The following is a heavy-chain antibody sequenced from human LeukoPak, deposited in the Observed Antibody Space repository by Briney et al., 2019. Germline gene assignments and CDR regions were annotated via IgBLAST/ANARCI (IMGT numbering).Heavy chain of an antibody. D-gene: IGHD4-17*01. CDR3: ARGSVTTDAFDI. Sequence: ASVKVSCKASGYTFTGYYMHWVRQAPGQGLEWMGWINPLSGGANYAERFQGRVTLTWDTSISTAYMELSRLKYADMALYYCARGSVTTDAFDIWGQGTMVIVSS. CDR1: GYTFTGYY. CDR2: INPLSGGA. V-gene: IGHV1-2*02. J-gene: IGHJ3*02.